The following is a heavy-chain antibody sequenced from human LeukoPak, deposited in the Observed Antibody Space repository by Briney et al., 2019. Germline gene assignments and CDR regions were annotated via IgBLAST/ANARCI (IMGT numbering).Heavy chain of an antibody. CDR2: INHSGST. Sequence: SETLSLTCAVYGGSFSGYYWSWIRQPPGKGLEWIGEINHSGSTNYNPSLKSRVTISVDTSKNQFSLKLSSVTAADTAVYHCARVGLAAARRVGFHYWGQGTLVTVSS. CDR1: GGSFSGYY. V-gene: IGHV4-34*01. CDR3: ARVGLAAARRVGFHY. D-gene: IGHD6-6*01. J-gene: IGHJ4*02.